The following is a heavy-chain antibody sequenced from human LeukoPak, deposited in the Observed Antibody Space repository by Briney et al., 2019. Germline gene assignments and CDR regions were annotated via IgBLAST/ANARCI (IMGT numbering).Heavy chain of an antibody. Sequence: GGSLRLSCAASGFTFSDYYMSWIRQAPGKGLEWVSHISSSGSTIYYADSVKGRFTISRDNAKNSLYLQMNSLRAEDTAVYYCARELGATADAFDIWGQGTMVTVSS. D-gene: IGHD1-26*01. CDR1: GFTFSDYY. J-gene: IGHJ3*02. CDR2: ISSSGSTI. CDR3: ARELGATADAFDI. V-gene: IGHV3-11*01.